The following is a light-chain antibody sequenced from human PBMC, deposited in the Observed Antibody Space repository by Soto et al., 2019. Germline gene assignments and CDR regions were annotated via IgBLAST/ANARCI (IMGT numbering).Light chain of an antibody. CDR1: ASDIGGYTF. CDR2: DVN. Sequence: QSALTQPPSASGSPGQSVAISCTGTASDIGGYTFVSWYQQHPGKAPNLLIYDVNKRPSGVPDRFSGSKSGNTAYLTVSGLQAEDEADYYCSAHGGTNPYVFGTGTKLTVL. V-gene: IGLV2-8*01. CDR3: SAHGGTNPYV. J-gene: IGLJ1*01.